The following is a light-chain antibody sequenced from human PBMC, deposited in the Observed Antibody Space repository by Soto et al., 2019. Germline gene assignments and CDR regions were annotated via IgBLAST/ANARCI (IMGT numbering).Light chain of an antibody. V-gene: IGKV1D-12*01. CDR1: QGITNW. J-gene: IGKJ4*01. Sequence: DVQMTQSPSSVSASVGDRVTISCRASQGITNWLAWYQQKPGKAPELLIHAASSLQSGVPSRFSGSVSGTDFTLTITSLQAEDCATYFCQQAHSFPPTFGGGTKVEIK. CDR2: AAS. CDR3: QQAHSFPPT.